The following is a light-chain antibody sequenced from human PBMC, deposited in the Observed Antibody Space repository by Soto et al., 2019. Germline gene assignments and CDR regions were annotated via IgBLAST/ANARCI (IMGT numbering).Light chain of an antibody. Sequence: EIVMTQSPATLSVSPGERATLSCRASQSVSSNLAWYQQKPGQAPRLLIYYIYTRATGIPARFSGSGSGTEFTLTIKSLQSEDSAVYYCQQHNQWPITFGQGTRLEI. CDR1: QSVSSN. CDR2: YIY. CDR3: QQHNQWPIT. J-gene: IGKJ5*01. V-gene: IGKV3D-15*01.